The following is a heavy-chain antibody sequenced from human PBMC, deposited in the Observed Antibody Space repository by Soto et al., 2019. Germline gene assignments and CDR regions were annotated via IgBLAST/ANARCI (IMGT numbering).Heavy chain of an antibody. CDR2: IWYDGSNK. J-gene: IGHJ4*02. Sequence: HPGGSLRLSCAASGFTFSSYGMHWVRQAPGKGLEWVAVIWYDGSNKYYADSVKGRFTISRDNSKNTLYLQMNSLRAEDMAVYYCARDDDILTGYPDYWGQGTLVTVSS. D-gene: IGHD3-9*01. CDR1: GFTFSSYG. V-gene: IGHV3-33*01. CDR3: ARDDDILTGYPDY.